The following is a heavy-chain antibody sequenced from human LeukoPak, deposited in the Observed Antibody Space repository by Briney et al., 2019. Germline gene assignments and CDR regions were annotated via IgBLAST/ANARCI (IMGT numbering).Heavy chain of an antibody. CDR1: GGSFSGYY. CDR2: INHSGST. CDR3: ARVRYSSGWYLIGIPFDP. V-gene: IGHV4-34*01. Sequence: PSETLSLTCAVYGGSFSGYYWSWIRQPPGKGLEWIGEINHSGSTNYNPSLKSRVTISVDTSKNQFSLKLSSVTAADTAVYYCARVRYSSGWYLIGIPFDPWGQGTLVTVSS. J-gene: IGHJ5*02. D-gene: IGHD6-19*01.